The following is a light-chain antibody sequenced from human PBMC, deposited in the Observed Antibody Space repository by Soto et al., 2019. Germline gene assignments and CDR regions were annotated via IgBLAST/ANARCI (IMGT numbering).Light chain of an antibody. V-gene: IGKV1-5*01. CDR2: DAS. J-gene: IGKJ2*01. CDR1: QSISSW. CDR3: QQYNSYTYT. Sequence: DIQMTQSPSTLSASVGDRVTITCRASQSISSWLAWYQQKPGKAPKLLIYDASSLESGVPSRFSGSGSGTEFTLTIISLQPDDFATYSCQQYNSYTYTFGQGTKLEIK.